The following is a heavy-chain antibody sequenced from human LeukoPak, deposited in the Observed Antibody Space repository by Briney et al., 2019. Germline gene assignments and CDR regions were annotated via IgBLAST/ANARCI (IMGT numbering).Heavy chain of an antibody. CDR2: IIPIFGTA. CDR1: GGTFSSYA. V-gene: IGHV1-69*13. Sequence: ASVKVSCKASGGTFSSYAISWVRQAPGQGLEWMGGIIPIFGTANYAQRFQGRVTITADESTSTAYMELSSLRSEDTAVYYCARDLNTTGLVPHYYYYMDVWGKGTTVTVSS. D-gene: IGHD1-1*01. CDR3: ARDLNTTGLVPHYYYYMDV. J-gene: IGHJ6*03.